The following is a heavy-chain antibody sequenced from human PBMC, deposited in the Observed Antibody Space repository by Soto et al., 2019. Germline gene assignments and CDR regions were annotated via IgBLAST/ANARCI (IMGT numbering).Heavy chain of an antibody. Sequence: QVLLLQSGGEVKRPGSSVKVSCKASGDAFKSYAISWVRQAPGQGLEYMGGIIPSYDRAKHAQKFQGRLTVTADIYTSTVYMQLSGLKSEDTAVYFCAIDPTNDYGDDTFDYWGQGTKVSVSS. J-gene: IGHJ4*02. CDR3: AIDPTNDYGDDTFDY. CDR2: IIPSYDRA. V-gene: IGHV1-69*06. CDR1: GDAFKSYA. D-gene: IGHD4-17*01.